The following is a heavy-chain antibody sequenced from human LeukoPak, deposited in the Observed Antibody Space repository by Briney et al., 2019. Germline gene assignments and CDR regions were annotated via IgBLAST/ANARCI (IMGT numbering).Heavy chain of an antibody. J-gene: IGHJ4*02. V-gene: IGHV4-39*01. Sequence: PSETLSLTCTFSDGAIHPPPYYWGWIRPPPAKGLQWIGSVFYRGRTTYSPSLKSRLTIPVGTSHKQSSLQLSSVTAAATAVYYCARFFKVGDYGDCSDYWGQGTLVTVSS. CDR2: VFYRGRT. CDR1: DGAIHPPPYY. CDR3: ARFFKVGDYGDCSDY. D-gene: IGHD4-17*01.